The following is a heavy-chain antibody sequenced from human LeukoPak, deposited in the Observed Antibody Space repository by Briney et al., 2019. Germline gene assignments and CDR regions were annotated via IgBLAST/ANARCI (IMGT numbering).Heavy chain of an antibody. D-gene: IGHD5-24*01. CDR3: ARQGRRPGADGYNYQYYYYYMDV. CDR2: IYPGDSDT. Sequence: GESLKISCKGSGYIFTSYWIGWVRQMPGKGLEWMGIIYPGDSDTRYSPSFQGQVTISADKSISTAYLQWSSLKASDTAMYYCARQGRRPGADGYNYQYYYYYMDVWGKGTTVTVSS. V-gene: IGHV5-51*01. J-gene: IGHJ6*03. CDR1: GYIFTSYW.